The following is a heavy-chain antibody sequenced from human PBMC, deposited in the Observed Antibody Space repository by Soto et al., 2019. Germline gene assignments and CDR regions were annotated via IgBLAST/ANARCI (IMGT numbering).Heavy chain of an antibody. CDR3: ASGRLGIAAAGDGAFDI. D-gene: IGHD6-13*01. J-gene: IGHJ3*02. CDR1: GYTFTSYY. V-gene: IGHV1-46*01. CDR2: INPSGGST. Sequence: ASVKVSCKASGYTFTSYYMHWVRQAPGQGLEWMGIINPSGGSTSYAQKFQGRVTMTRDTSTSTVYMELSSLRSEDTAVYYCASGRLGIAAAGDGAFDIWGQGTMVTVSS.